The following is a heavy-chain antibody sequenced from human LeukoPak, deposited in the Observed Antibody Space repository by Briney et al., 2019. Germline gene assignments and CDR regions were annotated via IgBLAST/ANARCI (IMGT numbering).Heavy chain of an antibody. CDR1: GVSISSYY. CDR2: IYYSGST. D-gene: IGHD1-26*01. V-gene: IGHV4-59*01. Sequence: SETLSLTCTVSGVSISSYYWSWIRQPPGKGLEWIGYIYYSGSTNYNPSLKSRVTISVDTSKNQFSLKLSSVTAADTAVYYCARRPLGATTEASDNYFDYWGQGTLVTVSS. CDR3: ARRPLGATTEASDNYFDY. J-gene: IGHJ4*02.